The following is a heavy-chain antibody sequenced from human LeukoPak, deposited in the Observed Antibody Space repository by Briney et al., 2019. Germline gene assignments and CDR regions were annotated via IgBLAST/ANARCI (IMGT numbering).Heavy chain of an antibody. Sequence: PGGSLSPSWPASTFSLSSLCIGCDSQAAGHGREWVASIKQDGNEKYYVDSGKGRFTISRDNARNSLFLQMSSLTADETAVYYCARDGAFRIYDYWGQGTLVTVSS. CDR1: TFSLSSLC. CDR3: ARDGAFRIYDY. J-gene: IGHJ4*02. D-gene: IGHD3-3*02. CDR2: IKQDGNEK. V-gene: IGHV3-7*01.